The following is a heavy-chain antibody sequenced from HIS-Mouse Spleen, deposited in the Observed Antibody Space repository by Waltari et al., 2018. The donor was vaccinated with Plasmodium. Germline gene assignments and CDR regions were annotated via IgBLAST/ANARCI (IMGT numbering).Heavy chain of an antibody. Sequence: VQLVQSGAEVKKPGASVKVSCKASGYTFTGYWMHWVRQAPGKGLVWGERMKSDGSSTSYADSVKGRFTISRDNAKNTLYLQMNSLRAEDTAVYYCARGGAVAGHWFDPWGQGTLVTVSS. J-gene: IGHJ5*02. CDR3: ARGGAVAGHWFDP. CDR1: GYTFTGYW. D-gene: IGHD6-19*01. V-gene: IGHV3-74*02. CDR2: MKSDGSST.